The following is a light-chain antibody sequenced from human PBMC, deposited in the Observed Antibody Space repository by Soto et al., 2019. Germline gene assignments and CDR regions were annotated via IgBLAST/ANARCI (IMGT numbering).Light chain of an antibody. Sequence: DLVMTQSPLSLPVTPGEPASISCRSSQSLLHSNGYNCLDWYLQKPGQSPQLLIHLGSIRASGVPDRFSRSGSGTDFTLKISRVEAEDAGVYYCMQALQSPVTFGGGTKVEIK. CDR3: MQALQSPVT. V-gene: IGKV2-28*01. J-gene: IGKJ4*01. CDR2: LGS. CDR1: QSLLHSNGYNC.